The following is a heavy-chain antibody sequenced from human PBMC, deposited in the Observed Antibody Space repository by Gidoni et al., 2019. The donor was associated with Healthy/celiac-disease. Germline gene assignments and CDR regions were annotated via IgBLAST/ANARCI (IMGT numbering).Heavy chain of an antibody. CDR1: GFTFSSYG. CDR3: AKDHYSSSWYWGYVGGGMDV. D-gene: IGHD6-13*01. V-gene: IGHV3-30*18. CDR2: ISYDGSNK. J-gene: IGHJ6*02. Sequence: QVQLVESGGGVVQPGRSLRLSCAASGFTFSSYGMHWVRQAPGKGLGWLAVISYDGSNKYYADSVKGRFTISRDNSKNTLYLQMNSLRAEDTAVYYCAKDHYSSSWYWGYVGGGMDVWGQGTTVTVSS.